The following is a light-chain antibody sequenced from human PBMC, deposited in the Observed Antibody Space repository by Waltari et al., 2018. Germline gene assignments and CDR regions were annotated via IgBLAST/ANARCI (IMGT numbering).Light chain of an antibody. CDR2: GAA. Sequence: EIVLTQSPGNLSLSPGERATLSCRASQRVSSSYLAWYQQKPGQAPRLLLYGAASRATGITDRFSGSGVATDFTLTISRLEPEDVAVYYCQQYGSSSITFGQGTRLEIK. V-gene: IGKV3-20*01. CDR3: QQYGSSSIT. CDR1: QRVSSSY. J-gene: IGKJ5*01.